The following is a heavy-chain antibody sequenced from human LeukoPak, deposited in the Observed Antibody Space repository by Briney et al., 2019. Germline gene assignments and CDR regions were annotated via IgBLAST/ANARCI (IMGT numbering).Heavy chain of an antibody. V-gene: IGHV3-21*01. Sequence: GGSLRLSCAASGFTFSSYSMNWVSQAPGKGLEWVSSISSSSSYIYYADSVKGRFTISRDNAKNSLYLQMNSLRAEDTAVYYCARDYCSSTSCYLDPWGQGTLVTVSS. CDR3: ARDYCSSTSCYLDP. D-gene: IGHD2-2*01. CDR2: ISSSSSYI. CDR1: GFTFSSYS. J-gene: IGHJ5*02.